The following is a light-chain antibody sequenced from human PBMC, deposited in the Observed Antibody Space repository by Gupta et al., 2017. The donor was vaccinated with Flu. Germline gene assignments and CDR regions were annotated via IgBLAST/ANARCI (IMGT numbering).Light chain of an antibody. CDR2: KAS. CDR3: QQDNSYPS. Sequence: DIQMTQSPSTLSASVGDRVTITCRASQSISSWLAWYQQKPGKAPKLLIYKASSLESGVPSRFSGSGSGTEFTLTSSSLQPDDFANYYCQQDNSYPSFGGGTKVEIK. CDR1: QSISSW. J-gene: IGKJ4*01. V-gene: IGKV1-5*03.